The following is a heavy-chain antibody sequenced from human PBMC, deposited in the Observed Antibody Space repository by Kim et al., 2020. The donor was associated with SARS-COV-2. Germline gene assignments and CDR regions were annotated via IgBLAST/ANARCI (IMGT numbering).Heavy chain of an antibody. J-gene: IGHJ3*02. D-gene: IGHD3-10*01. CDR3: AKAYGSGIIWAFDI. V-gene: IGHV3-43*01. Sequence: ADSVKGRFTISRDNSKNSLYLQMNSLRTEDTALYYCAKAYGSGIIWAFDIWGQGTMVTVSS.